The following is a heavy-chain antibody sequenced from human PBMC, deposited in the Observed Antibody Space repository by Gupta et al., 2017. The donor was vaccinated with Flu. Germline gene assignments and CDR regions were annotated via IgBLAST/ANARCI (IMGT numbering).Heavy chain of an antibody. CDR1: RGTFSSYT. Sequence: QVQLVQSGAEVKKPGSPVKVSCKASRGTFSSYTISWVRQAPGQGLEWMGRIIPILGIANYAQKFQGRVTITADKSTSTAYMELSSLRSEDTAVYYCARVGSSSSLDYWGQGTLVTVSS. CDR2: IIPILGIA. CDR3: ARVGSSSSLDY. D-gene: IGHD6-6*01. V-gene: IGHV1-69*02. J-gene: IGHJ4*02.